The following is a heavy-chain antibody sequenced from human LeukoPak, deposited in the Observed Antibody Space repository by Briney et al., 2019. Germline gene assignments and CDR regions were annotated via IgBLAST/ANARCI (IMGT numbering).Heavy chain of an antibody. Sequence: SQTLSLTCTVSGGSISSGSYYWSWIRQPAGKGLEWLGRIYTSGSTNYNPSLKSRVTISVDTSKNQFSLKLSSVTAADTAVYYCARESVYCSGGSCYSPYYGMDVWGQGTTVTVSS. V-gene: IGHV4-61*02. CDR3: ARESVYCSGGSCYSPYYGMDV. D-gene: IGHD2-15*01. CDR2: IYTSGST. J-gene: IGHJ6*02. CDR1: GGSISSGSYY.